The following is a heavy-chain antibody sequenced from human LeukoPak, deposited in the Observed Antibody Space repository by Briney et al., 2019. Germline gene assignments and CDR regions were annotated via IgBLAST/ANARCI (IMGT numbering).Heavy chain of an antibody. Sequence: GASVKVSCKASGYTFTSYDINWVRQATGQGLEWMGWMNPNSGNTGYAQKFQGRVTMIRNTSISTAYMELSSLRSEDTAVYYCARRYYDSSGYYSYYYYGMDVWGQGTTVTVSS. CDR1: GYTFTSYD. D-gene: IGHD3-22*01. V-gene: IGHV1-8*01. CDR2: MNPNSGNT. J-gene: IGHJ6*02. CDR3: ARRYYDSSGYYSYYYYGMDV.